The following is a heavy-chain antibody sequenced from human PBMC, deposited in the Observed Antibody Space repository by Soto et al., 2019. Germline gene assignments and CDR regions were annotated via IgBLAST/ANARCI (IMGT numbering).Heavy chain of an antibody. CDR1: GYTFSNYG. CDR3: ARVVPGAEAWFGP. V-gene: IGHV1-18*01. CDR2: ISLYSDGT. Sequence: GASVKVSCKXSGYTFSNYGITWVRQAPGQPLEWLGWISLYSDGTSYAQKFRGRVSMTTDTSTTTAYMELRSLRSDDTAVYYCARVVPGAEAWFGPWGQGTLVTVSS. J-gene: IGHJ5*02.